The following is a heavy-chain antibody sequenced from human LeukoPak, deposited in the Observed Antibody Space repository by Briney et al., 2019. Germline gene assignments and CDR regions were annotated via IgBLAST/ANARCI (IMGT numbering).Heavy chain of an antibody. Sequence: GGSLRLSCAASGFTFSDYYMSWIRQAPGKGLEWVSYISSSGSTIYYADSVKGRFTISRDNSKNTLYLQMNSLRAEDTAVYYCAKDSVQGPYYMDVWGKGTTVTVSS. CDR2: ISSSGSTI. CDR1: GFTFSDYY. CDR3: AKDSVQGPYYMDV. V-gene: IGHV3-11*04. D-gene: IGHD3-10*01. J-gene: IGHJ6*03.